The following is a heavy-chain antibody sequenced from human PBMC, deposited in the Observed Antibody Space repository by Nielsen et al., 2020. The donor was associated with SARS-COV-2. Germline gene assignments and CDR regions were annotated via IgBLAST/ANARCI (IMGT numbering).Heavy chain of an antibody. V-gene: IGHV5-10-1*01. CDR3: ASSGNDSSSWWETDFDY. CDR1: GYSFTSYW. Sequence: GESLKISCKGSGYSFTSYWISWVRQMPGKGLEWMGRIDPSDSYTNYSPSFQGHVTISADKSISTAYLQWSSLKASDTAMYYCASSGNDSSSWWETDFDYWGQGTLVTVSS. CDR2: IDPSDSYT. J-gene: IGHJ4*02. D-gene: IGHD6-13*01.